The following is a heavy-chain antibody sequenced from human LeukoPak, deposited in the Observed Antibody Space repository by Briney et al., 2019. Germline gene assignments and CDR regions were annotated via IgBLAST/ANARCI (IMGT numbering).Heavy chain of an antibody. Sequence: PGGSLRLSCAASGFTFSSYAMSWVRQAPGKGLEWVSAISGSVGSTHYADSVKGRFTISRDNSKNTLYLQMNSLRAEDTAVYYCAKSDHGVATTIDYWGQGTLVTVSS. J-gene: IGHJ4*02. D-gene: IGHD5-12*01. CDR2: ISGSVGST. V-gene: IGHV3-23*01. CDR1: GFTFSSYA. CDR3: AKSDHGVATTIDY.